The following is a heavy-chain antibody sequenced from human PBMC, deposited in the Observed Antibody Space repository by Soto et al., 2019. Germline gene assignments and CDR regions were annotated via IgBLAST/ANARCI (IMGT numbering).Heavy chain of an antibody. V-gene: IGHV5-51*01. CDR1: GYSFNGFW. D-gene: IGHD3-3*01. CDR3: ARRCDFWNGWGYLNALDV. Sequence: GESLKISCEASGYSFNGFWIGWVRQMPGKGLEWMGIIYPDDSDTTYNPSFQGHDTISVDKAITTAYQQWNSLKASDTAMYYCARRCDFWNGWGYLNALDVWGQGTTVTVSS. J-gene: IGHJ6*02. CDR2: IYPDDSDT.